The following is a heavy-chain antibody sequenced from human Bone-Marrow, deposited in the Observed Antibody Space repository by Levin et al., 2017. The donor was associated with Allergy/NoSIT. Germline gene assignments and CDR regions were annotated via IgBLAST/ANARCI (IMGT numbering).Heavy chain of an antibody. J-gene: IGHJ4*02. Sequence: RASVKVSCKASGYTFTGYYMHWVRQAPGQGLEWMGWINPNSGGTNYAQKFQGRVTMTRDTSISTAYMELSRLRSDDTAVYYCARDSGSSLTPDFDYWGQGTLVTVSS. CDR3: ARDSGSSLTPDFDY. D-gene: IGHD3-10*01. V-gene: IGHV1-2*02. CDR1: GYTFTGYY. CDR2: INPNSGGT.